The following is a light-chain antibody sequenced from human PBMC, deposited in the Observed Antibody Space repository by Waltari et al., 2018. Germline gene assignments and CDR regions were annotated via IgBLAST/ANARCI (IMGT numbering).Light chain of an antibody. Sequence: DIVMTQSPDSLAVSLGERATINGKSSQRVLYSSNSKNYLAWYQQKPGQLPRLLIYWASSRESGVPDRFSGSGSGTDFTLTISSLQAEDVAIYYCQQYYSSRRGITFGPGTNVDIK. CDR3: QQYYSSRRGIT. CDR2: WAS. V-gene: IGKV4-1*01. CDR1: QRVLYSSNSKNY. J-gene: IGKJ3*01.